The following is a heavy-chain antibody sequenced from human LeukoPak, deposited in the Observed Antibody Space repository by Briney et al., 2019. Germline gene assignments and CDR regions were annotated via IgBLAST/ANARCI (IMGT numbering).Heavy chain of an antibody. V-gene: IGHV3-30-3*02. CDR3: AKPPGSSGWYDGSHWFDP. Sequence: GGSLRLSCAASGFSFDSYAMHWVRQTPGKGLEWVAVVSHDGSDKYYADSVKGRFTISRDNSKNTLYLQMNSLRAEDTAVYYCAKPPGSSGWYDGSHWFDPWGQGTLVTVSS. D-gene: IGHD6-19*01. CDR1: GFSFDSYA. CDR2: VSHDGSDK. J-gene: IGHJ5*02.